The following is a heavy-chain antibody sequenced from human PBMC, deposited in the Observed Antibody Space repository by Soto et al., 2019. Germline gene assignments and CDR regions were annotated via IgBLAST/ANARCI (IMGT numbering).Heavy chain of an antibody. Sequence: PGGSLRLSCAASGFTFSSYAMSWVRQAPGKGLEWVSYISDSSSTIHYADSVKGRFTISRDNAKNSLYLQMNSLRAEDTAVYYCARDDYPYYDDSSGYHFDDWGQGALVTVSS. V-gene: IGHV3-48*01. D-gene: IGHD3-22*01. CDR1: GFTFSSYA. J-gene: IGHJ4*02. CDR3: ARDDYPYYDDSSGYHFDD. CDR2: ISDSSSTI.